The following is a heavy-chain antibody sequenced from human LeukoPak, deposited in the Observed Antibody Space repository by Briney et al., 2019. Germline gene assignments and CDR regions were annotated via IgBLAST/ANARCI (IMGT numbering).Heavy chain of an antibody. V-gene: IGHV4-34*01. CDR2: INHSGST. CDR3: ARGHESIRTFGEIIKSRTRWFDP. J-gene: IGHJ5*02. CDR1: GGSFNGYY. D-gene: IGHD3-3*01. Sequence: NPSETLSLTCAVYGGSFNGYYWSWIRQPPGKGLEWIGEINHSGSTNYSPSLKSRVTLSVDTSKNQVSLKLSSVTAADTAVYYCARGHESIRTFGEIIKSRTRWFDPWGQGTLVTVSS.